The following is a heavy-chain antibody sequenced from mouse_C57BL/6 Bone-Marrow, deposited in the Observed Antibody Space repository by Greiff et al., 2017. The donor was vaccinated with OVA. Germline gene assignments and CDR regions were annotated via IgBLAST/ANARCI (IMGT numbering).Heavy chain of an antibody. CDR1: GYTFTEYT. CDR2: FYPGSGSI. CDR3: ARHPSYGNYAWFAY. Sequence: VPLQQSGAELVKPGASVQLSCKASGYTFTEYTIHCVKQRSGQGLAWIGWFYPGSGSIKYNEKFKDKATLTADKSSSTVYMELSRLTSEDSAVYFCARHPSYGNYAWFAYWGQGTLVTVSA. D-gene: IGHD2-10*01. V-gene: IGHV1-62-2*01. J-gene: IGHJ3*01.